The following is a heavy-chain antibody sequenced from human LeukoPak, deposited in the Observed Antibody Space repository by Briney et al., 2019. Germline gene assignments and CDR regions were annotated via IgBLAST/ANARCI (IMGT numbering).Heavy chain of an antibody. V-gene: IGHV5-51*01. CDR3: ARQRSGWYFYFDP. D-gene: IGHD6-19*01. CDR2: TYPGDSNP. CDR1: GYSFTSYW. J-gene: IGHJ4*02. Sequence: GESLRISCKGSGYSFTSYWISWVRQMPGKGLEWMGITYPGDSNPRYSPSFQGQVTISTDKSTGTAYLHWSSLKASDTAIYYCARQRSGWYFYFDPWGQGTLVTVSS.